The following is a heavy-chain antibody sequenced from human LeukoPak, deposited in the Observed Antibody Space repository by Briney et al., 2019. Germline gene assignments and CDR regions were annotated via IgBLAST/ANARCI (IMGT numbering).Heavy chain of an antibody. CDR1: GGSISSYF. D-gene: IGHD5-12*01. J-gene: IGHJ5*02. Sequence: SETLSLTCTVSGGSISSYFWSWVRQPPDKGLEWIGEINHSRSTNYNPSLKSRVTISIDTSKNQFSLELTSVTAADTAVYYCARGRREGGYIRRGWFDPWGQGTLVTVSS. CDR3: ARGRREGGYIRRGWFDP. V-gene: IGHV4-34*01. CDR2: INHSRST.